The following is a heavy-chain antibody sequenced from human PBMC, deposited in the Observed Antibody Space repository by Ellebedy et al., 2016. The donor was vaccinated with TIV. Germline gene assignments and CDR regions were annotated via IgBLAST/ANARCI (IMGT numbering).Heavy chain of an antibody. Sequence: ASVKVSCKASGYTFTAYGMHWVRQAPGQRLEWMGWINAGNGYTYYSQKFQDRVTLTTDTSTSTAYMELRSLRSDDTAVYYCARGGLGATTLTDYWGQGTLVTVSS. CDR1: GYTFTAYG. J-gene: IGHJ4*02. CDR3: ARGGLGATTLTDY. CDR2: INAGNGYT. V-gene: IGHV1-3*01. D-gene: IGHD1-26*01.